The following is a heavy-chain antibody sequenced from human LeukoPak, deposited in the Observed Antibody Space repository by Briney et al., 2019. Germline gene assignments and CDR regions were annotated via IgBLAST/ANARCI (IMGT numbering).Heavy chain of an antibody. J-gene: IGHJ4*02. CDR1: GYSFTTYW. Sequence: PGESLKISCKGSGYSFTTYWIGWVRQMPGKGLEWMGIIYPGDSDTRYSPSFQGQVTISADKSISTAYVQWSSLKASDTAMYYCARRVTNGWSYFDYWGQGTLVTVSS. D-gene: IGHD6-19*01. V-gene: IGHV5-51*01. CDR2: IYPGDSDT. CDR3: ARRVTNGWSYFDY.